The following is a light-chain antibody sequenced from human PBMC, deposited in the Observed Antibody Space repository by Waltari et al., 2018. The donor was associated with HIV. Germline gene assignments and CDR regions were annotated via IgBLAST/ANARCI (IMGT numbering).Light chain of an antibody. CDR1: NGDISDYNY. J-gene: IGLJ2*01. Sequence: QSALTQSPSASGSPGQSVNISCTGANGDISDYNYVSWYQQHSDRPPKLLIFEVTKRPSVVPDRFSGSKSGNTASLFVSGLQPEDEATYFCSSFAGTHKLFGGGTKLTVL. CDR3: SSFAGTHKL. CDR2: EVT. V-gene: IGLV2-8*01.